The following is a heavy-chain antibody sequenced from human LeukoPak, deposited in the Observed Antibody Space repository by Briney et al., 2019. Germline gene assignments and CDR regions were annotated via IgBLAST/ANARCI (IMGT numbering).Heavy chain of an antibody. CDR1: GYIFTGYY. CDR2: INPNTGGT. V-gene: IGHV1-2*02. D-gene: IGHD6-25*01. J-gene: IGHJ4*02. Sequence: GASVKVSCKASGYIFTGYYIHWVRQAPGQGLEWMGWINPNTGGTNYAQKFQDRVTMTRDTSIRTAYVELTRLTSDDTAVYYCAGVNSGRPPDYWGQGTLVTVSS. CDR3: AGVNSGRPPDY.